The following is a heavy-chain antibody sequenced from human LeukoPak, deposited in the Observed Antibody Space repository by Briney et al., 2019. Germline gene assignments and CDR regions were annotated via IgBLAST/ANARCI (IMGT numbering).Heavy chain of an antibody. Sequence: PSETLSLTCAVYGGSFSGYYWSWIRQPPGKGLEWIGEINHSGSTNYNPSLKSRVTISVDTSKNQFSLKLSSVTAADTAVYYCARDKRLLWFGELPLDIWGQGTMVTVSS. D-gene: IGHD3-10*01. CDR2: INHSGST. CDR1: GGSFSGYY. J-gene: IGHJ3*02. CDR3: ARDKRLLWFGELPLDI. V-gene: IGHV4-34*01.